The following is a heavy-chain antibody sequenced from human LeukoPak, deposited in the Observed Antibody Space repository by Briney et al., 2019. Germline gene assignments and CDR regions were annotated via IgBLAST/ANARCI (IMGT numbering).Heavy chain of an antibody. J-gene: IGHJ4*02. CDR2: ISAYNGNT. CDR3: ASADILIGYYSNDY. Sequence: ASVKVSCKASGYTFTSYGISWVRQAPGQGLEWMGWISAYNGNTNYAQKLQGRVTMTTDTSTSTAYMELRSLRSDDTAVYYCASADILIGYYSNDYWGQGTLVTVSS. V-gene: IGHV1-18*01. CDR1: GYTFTSYG. D-gene: IGHD3-9*01.